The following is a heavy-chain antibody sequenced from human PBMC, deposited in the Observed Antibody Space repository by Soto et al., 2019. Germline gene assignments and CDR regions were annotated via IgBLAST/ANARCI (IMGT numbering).Heavy chain of an antibody. CDR3: PRDRPIWSRYYYYGMDV. CDR1: GFTVSSYW. Sequence: XGSLRLSCAASGFTVSSYWRHWVRQAPGKGLVWVSRINSDVSSTSYADSVKGRFTISRDNAKNTLYLQMNSLRAEDTAVYYCPRDRPIWSRYYYYGMDVCGQRTTVTVSS. D-gene: IGHD3-10*01. CDR2: INSDVSST. J-gene: IGHJ6*02. V-gene: IGHV3-74*01.